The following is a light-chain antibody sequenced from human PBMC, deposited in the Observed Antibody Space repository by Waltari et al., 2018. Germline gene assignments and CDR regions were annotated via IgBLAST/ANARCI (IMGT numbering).Light chain of an antibody. CDR3: QQYATYPRT. CDR2: RAS. Sequence: DIQMTQSPSTLSASVGDRVTITCRARQSFSNALAWYPQKPGKAPKLLIYRASTLEIGVPSRFSGSGSGKYCILTISSLQPDDFATYYCQQYATYPRTFAQGTKVEVK. V-gene: IGKV1-5*03. CDR1: QSFSNA. J-gene: IGKJ1*01.